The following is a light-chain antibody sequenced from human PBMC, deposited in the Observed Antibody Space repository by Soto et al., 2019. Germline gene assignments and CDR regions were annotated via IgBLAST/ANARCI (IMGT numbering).Light chain of an antibody. CDR3: QQSYSVPLT. J-gene: IGKJ4*01. Sequence: DIQMTQAPSSLSASVGDRVTITCRARHNSVNYLNWYQRKPGKAPKLLIYGASSLQRGVPSRFSGSGSGTDFTLTISTLQPEDFATFYCQQSYSVPLTCGGGTKVDIK. CDR1: HNSVNY. V-gene: IGKV1-39*01. CDR2: GAS.